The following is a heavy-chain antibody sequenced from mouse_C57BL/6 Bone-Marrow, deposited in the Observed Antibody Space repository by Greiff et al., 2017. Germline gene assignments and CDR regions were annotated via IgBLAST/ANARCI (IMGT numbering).Heavy chain of an antibody. V-gene: IGHV1-55*01. J-gene: IGHJ3*01. CDR3: ARSYAWFAY. Sequence: QVQLQQPGAELVKPGASVKMSCKASGYTFTSYWITWVKQRPGQGLEWIGDIYPGSGSTNYNEKFKSKATLTVYTSSSTAYMQLSSLTSEDSAVYYCARSYAWFAYWGQGTLVTVSA. CDR2: IYPGSGST. CDR1: GYTFTSYW. D-gene: IGHD2-12*01.